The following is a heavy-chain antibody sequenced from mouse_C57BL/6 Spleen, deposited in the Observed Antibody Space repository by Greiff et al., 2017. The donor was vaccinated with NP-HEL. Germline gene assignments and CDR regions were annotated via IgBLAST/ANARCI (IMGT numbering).Heavy chain of an antibody. D-gene: IGHD1-3*01. CDR2: ISSGSSTI. J-gene: IGHJ4*01. Sequence: EVKLMESGGGLVKPGGSLKLSCAASGFTFSDYGMHWVRQAPEKGLEWVAYISSGSSTIYYADTVKGRFTISRDNAKNTLFLQLTSLRSEDTAMYYCARSGAPRAMDYWGQGTSVTVSS. CDR1: GFTFSDYG. CDR3: ARSGAPRAMDY. V-gene: IGHV5-17*01.